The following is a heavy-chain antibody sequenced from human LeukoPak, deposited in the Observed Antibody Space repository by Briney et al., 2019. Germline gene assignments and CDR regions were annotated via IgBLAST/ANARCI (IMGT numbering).Heavy chain of an antibody. J-gene: IGHJ3*02. CDR1: GYSFTSYW. V-gene: IGHV5-51*01. CDR3: ASPGSSGWYLNAFDI. Sequence: GESLKISCRGSGYSFTSYWIGWVRQMPGKGLEWMGIIYPGDSDTRYSPSFQGRVTISADKSISTAYLQWSSLKASDTAMYYCASPGSSGWYLNAFDIWGQGTMVTVSS. D-gene: IGHD6-19*01. CDR2: IYPGDSDT.